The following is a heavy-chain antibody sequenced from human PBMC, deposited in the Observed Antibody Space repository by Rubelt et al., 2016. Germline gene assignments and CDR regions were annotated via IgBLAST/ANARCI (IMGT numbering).Heavy chain of an antibody. CDR1: GYTFTSYY. D-gene: IGHD3-3*01. CDR3: ARGRICWSGYPY. Sequence: QVQLVQSGAEVKKPGASVKVSCKASGYTFTSYYMHWVRQAPGQGLEWMGIINPSGGSTGYAKKFQGRVTMTRDTSTSPAYRELSRLRSDDTAVYYCARGRICWSGYPYWGQGTLVTVSS. CDR2: INPSGGST. J-gene: IGHJ4*02. V-gene: IGHV1-46*01.